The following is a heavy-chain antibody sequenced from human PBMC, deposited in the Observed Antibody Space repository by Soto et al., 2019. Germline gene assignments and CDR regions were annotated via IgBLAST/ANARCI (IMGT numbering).Heavy chain of an antibody. CDR2: TNYGSKWSY. CDR1: GDSCSDSSVS. Sequence: SRTHSDTCTTSGDSCSDSSVSWNWIRQSQSRGLEWLGRTNYGSKWSYAYAESVRSRITISADTSKNQFSLHLTSMTAEDSSFFYGSGDHRELLSFPTRRSSDL. D-gene: IGHD1-26*01. CDR3: SGDHRELLSFPTRRSSDL. V-gene: IGHV6-1*01. J-gene: IGHJ2*01.